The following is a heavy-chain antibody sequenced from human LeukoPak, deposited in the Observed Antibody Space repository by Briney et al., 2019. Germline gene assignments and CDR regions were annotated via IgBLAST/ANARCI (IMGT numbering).Heavy chain of an antibody. J-gene: IGHJ4*02. D-gene: IGHD5-24*01. CDR1: EFTFSNYF. Sequence: GGSLRLSCAASEFTFSNYFMNWVRQAPGKGLEWVSAISGSSSYIYYADSVKGRFTISRDNAKNTLYLQMNSLRADDTAVYFCARGEDKATITRLDYWGQGTLVTVSS. CDR3: ARGEDKATITRLDY. V-gene: IGHV3-21*01. CDR2: ISGSSSYI.